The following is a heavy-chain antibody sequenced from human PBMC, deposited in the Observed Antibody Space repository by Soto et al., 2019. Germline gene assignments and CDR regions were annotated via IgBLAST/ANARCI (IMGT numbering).Heavy chain of an antibody. D-gene: IGHD3-16*01. J-gene: IGHJ6*02. CDR2: IYHTGRT. CDR3: ARYRILIPFREPTHYYGMDV. CDR1: GDSIRGSPYS. V-gene: IGHV4-30-2*01. Sequence: QLQLQESGSGLVKPSQTLSLTCVVSGDSIRGSPYSWTWIRQPPGKGLEWIGNIYHTGRTSYNPFRRSRVIMSVDRSKNQFSLKVNSVTAADTAVYYCARYRILIPFREPTHYYGMDVWGQGTTVSVSS.